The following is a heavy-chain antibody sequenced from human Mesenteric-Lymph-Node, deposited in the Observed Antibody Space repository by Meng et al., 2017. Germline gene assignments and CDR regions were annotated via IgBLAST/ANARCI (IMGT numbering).Heavy chain of an antibody. D-gene: IGHD3-10*01. CDR1: CASISSGGYY. Sequence: QESGPGLVRPSGTLSLTCTVSCASISSGGYYWSWIRQHPGKGLEWIGYIYYSGSTYYNPSLKSRVTISVDTSKNQFSLKLSSVTAADTAVYHCLRGSGGSVWGQGTLVTVSS. CDR2: IYYSGST. V-gene: IGHV4-31*03. J-gene: IGHJ1*01. CDR3: LRGSGGSV.